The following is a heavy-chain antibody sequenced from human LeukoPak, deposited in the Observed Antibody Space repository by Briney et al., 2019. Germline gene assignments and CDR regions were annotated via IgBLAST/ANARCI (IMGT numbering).Heavy chain of an antibody. J-gene: IGHJ5*02. Sequence: ASVKISCKASGYTFTSYGISWVRHAPGQGLEWMGWISAYNGNTNYAQKLQGRVTMTTDTSTSTAYMELRSLRSDDTAVYYCAYCGGDCYSMWLDPWGQGTLVSVSS. CDR1: GYTFTSYG. CDR2: ISAYNGNT. CDR3: AYCGGDCYSMWLDP. V-gene: IGHV1-18*01. D-gene: IGHD2-21*02.